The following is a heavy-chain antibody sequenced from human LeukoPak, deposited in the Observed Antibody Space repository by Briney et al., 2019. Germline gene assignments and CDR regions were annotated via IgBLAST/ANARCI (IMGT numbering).Heavy chain of an antibody. Sequence: GGSLRLSCAASGFTFSSYAMSWVRQAPGKGLEWVSAISGSGGSTYYADSVKGRFTISRDNSKNTLYLQMNSLRAEDTAVYYCARDRWGYDFWSGYYYYMDVWGKGTTVTVSS. J-gene: IGHJ6*03. V-gene: IGHV3-23*01. CDR1: GFTFSSYA. CDR3: ARDRWGYDFWSGYYYYMDV. D-gene: IGHD3-3*01. CDR2: ISGSGGST.